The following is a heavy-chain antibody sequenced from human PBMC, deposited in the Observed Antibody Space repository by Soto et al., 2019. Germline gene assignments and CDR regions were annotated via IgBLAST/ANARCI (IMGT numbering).Heavy chain of an antibody. CDR3: AKDARGVLNY. D-gene: IGHD3-10*01. CDR1: GFTFSSYG. J-gene: IGHJ4*02. Sequence: PGGSLRLSCAASGFTFSSYGMHWVRQAPGKGLEWVSVICGGGGSTYYADSVKGRFTISRDNSKNTLYLQMNSLRAEDTAVYYCAKDARGVLNYWGQGTLVTVSS. V-gene: IGHV3-NL1*01. CDR2: ICGGGGST.